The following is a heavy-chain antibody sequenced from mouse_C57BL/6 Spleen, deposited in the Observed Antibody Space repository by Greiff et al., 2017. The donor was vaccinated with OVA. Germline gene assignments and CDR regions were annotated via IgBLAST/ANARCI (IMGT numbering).Heavy chain of an antibody. D-gene: IGHD1-1*01. V-gene: IGHV5-12*01. CDR1: GFTFSDYY. J-gene: IGHJ3*01. CDR2: ISNGGGST. Sequence: EVKLVESGGGLVQPGGSLKLSCAASGFTFSDYYMYWVRQTPEKRLEWVAYISNGGGSTYYPDTVKGRFTISRDNAKNTLYLQMSRLKAEDTAMYYCASPDYYGSSPAWFAYWGQGTLVTVSA. CDR3: ASPDYYGSSPAWFAY.